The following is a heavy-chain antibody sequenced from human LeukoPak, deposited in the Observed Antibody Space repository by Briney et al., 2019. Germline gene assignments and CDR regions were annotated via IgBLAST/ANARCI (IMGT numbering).Heavy chain of an antibody. CDR1: GGSISSYY. CDR2: IYYSGST. D-gene: IGHD6-6*01. Sequence: SETPSLTCTVSGGSISSYYWSWIRQPPGKGLEWIGYIYYSGSTNYNPSLKSRVTISVDTSKNQFSLKLSSVTAADTAVYYCAREPFEYSSSSGFSYYYYYMDVWGKGTTVTVSS. J-gene: IGHJ6*03. V-gene: IGHV4-59*01. CDR3: AREPFEYSSSSGFSYYYYYMDV.